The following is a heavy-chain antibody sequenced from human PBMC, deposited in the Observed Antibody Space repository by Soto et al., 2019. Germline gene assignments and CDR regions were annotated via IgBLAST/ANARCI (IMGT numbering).Heavy chain of an antibody. CDR3: ARPSHSSSWAYDY. V-gene: IGHV4-31*03. D-gene: IGHD6-13*01. CDR2: IYYSGST. CDR1: GGSISSGGYY. J-gene: IGHJ4*02. Sequence: QVQLQESGPGLVKPSQTLSLTCTVSGGSISSGGYYWSWIRQHPGKGLEWIGYIYYSGSTYYNPSLKSRVNISVDTSKNQFSLKLSSVTAADTAVYYCARPSHSSSWAYDYWGQGTLVTVSS.